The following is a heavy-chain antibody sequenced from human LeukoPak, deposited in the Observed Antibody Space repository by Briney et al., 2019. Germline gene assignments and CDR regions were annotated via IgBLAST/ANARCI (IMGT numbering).Heavy chain of an antibody. J-gene: IGHJ4*02. CDR1: GFTVSSTY. D-gene: IGHD3-22*01. CDR2: IYSGGST. Sequence: PGGSLRLSCAASGFTVSSTYMSWVRQAPGKGLEWVSLIYSGGSTDYADSVKGRFTISRDNSKNTLYLQMNSLRAEDTAVYYCARDGQGSGCYDYWGQGTLVTVSS. V-gene: IGHV3-53*01. CDR3: ARDGQGSGCYDY.